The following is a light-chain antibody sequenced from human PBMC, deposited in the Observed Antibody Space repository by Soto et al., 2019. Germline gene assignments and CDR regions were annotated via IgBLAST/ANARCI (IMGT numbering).Light chain of an antibody. Sequence: QSVLTQPPSVSGAPGQTVTISCSGTSSNIGAGFHVHWYQQLPGTAPKLLIYGDNNRPSGVPDRFSGSKSGTLASLAINGLQAEDEAVYYCQSYGSSLSGPVVLGGGTQLTVL. CDR1: SSNIGAGFH. V-gene: IGLV1-40*01. CDR2: GDN. CDR3: QSYGSSLSGPVV. J-gene: IGLJ2*01.